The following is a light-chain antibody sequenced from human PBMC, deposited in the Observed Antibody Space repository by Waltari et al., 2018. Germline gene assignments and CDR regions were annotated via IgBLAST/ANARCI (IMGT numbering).Light chain of an antibody. J-gene: IGKJ1*01. V-gene: IGKV1-9*01. CDR1: QGISNY. CDR3: QQLNSYQWR. Sequence: IQLTQSPSSLSASVGDRVTITCRASQGISNYLAWYQQKPGKAPKLLIYAASTLQSGVPARFSGSGSGTDCARTISSLQPEDFTTYDCQQLNSYQWRFGQGTKVEIK. CDR2: AAS.